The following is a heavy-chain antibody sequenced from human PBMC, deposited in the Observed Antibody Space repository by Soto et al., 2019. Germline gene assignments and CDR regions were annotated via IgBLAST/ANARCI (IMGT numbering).Heavy chain of an antibody. D-gene: IGHD3-22*01. V-gene: IGHV3-11*01. CDR1: GFTFSDSY. Sequence: GGSLRLSCTASGFTFSDSYMSWMRQAPGKGLEWVSYISSSGSIIYYADSVKGRFTISRDNAKNSLYLQMNSLRAEDTAVYYCARDLGYYESDGYFDYWGQGALVTVSS. CDR3: ARDLGYYESDGYFDY. CDR2: ISSSGSII. J-gene: IGHJ4*02.